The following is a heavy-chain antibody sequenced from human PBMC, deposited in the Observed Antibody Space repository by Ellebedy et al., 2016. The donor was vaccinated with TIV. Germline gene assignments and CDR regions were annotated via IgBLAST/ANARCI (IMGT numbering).Heavy chain of an antibody. J-gene: IGHJ4*02. CDR1: GFTFSSYA. CDR3: ARDKVSSRSGSCDY. V-gene: IGHV3-30-3*01. CDR2: ISYDGSNK. Sequence: PGGSLRLSCAASGFTFSSYAMHWVRQAPGKVLEWVAVISYDGSNKYYADSVKGRFTISRDNSKNTLYLQMNSLRAEDTAVYYCARDKVSSRSGSCDYWGQGTLVTVSS. D-gene: IGHD1-26*01.